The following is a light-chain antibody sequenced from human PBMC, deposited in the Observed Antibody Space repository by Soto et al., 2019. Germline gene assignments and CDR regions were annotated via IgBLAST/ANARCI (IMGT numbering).Light chain of an antibody. CDR1: SSDVGGYNY. J-gene: IGLJ1*01. V-gene: IGLV2-8*01. Sequence: QSALTQPPYASGSPGQSVTISCTGTSSDVGGYNYVSWYQQHPGKAPKLMIYEVSKRPSGVPDRFSGSKSGNTASLTVSGLQAEDEADYYCSSYAGSNSYVFGTGTKATVL. CDR3: SSYAGSNSYV. CDR2: EVS.